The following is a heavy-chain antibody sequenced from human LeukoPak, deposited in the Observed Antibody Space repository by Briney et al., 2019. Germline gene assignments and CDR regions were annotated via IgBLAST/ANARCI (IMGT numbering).Heavy chain of an antibody. J-gene: IGHJ4*02. CDR2: INHSGST. V-gene: IGHV4-34*01. CDR3: ACQGLKYYFDY. CDR1: GGSFSGYY. Sequence: SETLSLTCAVYGGSFSGYYWSWIRQPPGKGLEWIGEINHSGSTNYNPSLKSRVTISVDTSKNQFSLKLSSVTAADTAVYYCACQGLKYYFDYWGQGTLVTVSS.